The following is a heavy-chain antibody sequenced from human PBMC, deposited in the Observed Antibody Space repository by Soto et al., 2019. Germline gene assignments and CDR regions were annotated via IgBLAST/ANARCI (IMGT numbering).Heavy chain of an antibody. CDR3: GRDFSRYYYDSSGYSSFDY. CDR1: GGTFSSYT. Sequence: ASVKVSCKASGGTFSSYTISWVRQAPGQRLEWMGWINAGDGNTKYSQKFQGRVTITRDTSASTAYRELSSLRSEDTAVYYCGRDFSRYYYDSSGYSSFDYWGQGTLVTVSS. J-gene: IGHJ4*02. V-gene: IGHV1-3*01. CDR2: INAGDGNT. D-gene: IGHD3-22*01.